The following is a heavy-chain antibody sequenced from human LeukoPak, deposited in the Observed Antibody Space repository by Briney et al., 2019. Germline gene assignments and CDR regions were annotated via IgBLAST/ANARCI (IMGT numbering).Heavy chain of an antibody. D-gene: IGHD3-9*01. J-gene: IGHJ6*02. CDR1: GGSFSGYY. CDR3: AKTGYCYYYGMDV. Sequence: SETLSLTCAVYGGSFSGYYWSWIRQPPGKGLEWIGEINHSGSTNYNPSLKSRVTISVDTSKNQFSLKLSSVTAADTAVYYCAKTGYCYYYGMDVWGQGTTVTVSS. V-gene: IGHV4-34*01. CDR2: INHSGST.